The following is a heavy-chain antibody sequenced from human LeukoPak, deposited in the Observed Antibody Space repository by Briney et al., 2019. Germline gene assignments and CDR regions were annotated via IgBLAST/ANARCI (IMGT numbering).Heavy chain of an antibody. V-gene: IGHV3-30*18. CDR2: ISYDGSNK. D-gene: IGHD3-9*01. CDR3: AKLTKENWFDP. J-gene: IGHJ5*02. CDR1: GFTFSSYG. Sequence: PGRSLRLSCAASGFTFSSYGMHGVRQAPGKGLEWVAVISYDGSNKYYADSVKGRFTISRDNSKNTLYLQMNSLRAEDTAVYYCAKLTKENWFDPWGQGTLVTVSS.